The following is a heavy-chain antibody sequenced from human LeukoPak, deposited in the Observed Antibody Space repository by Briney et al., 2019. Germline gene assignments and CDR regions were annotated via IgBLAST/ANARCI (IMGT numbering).Heavy chain of an antibody. Sequence: GGSLRLSCAASGFTFSTYAMHWVRQAPGKELEWVAVLSYDGNNKHYADSVRGRFTISRDNSKNTLDLQMNSLRADDTAFYYCWRDGGSSGWYYHFDHWGQGTLVTVSS. CDR1: GFTFSTYA. J-gene: IGHJ4*02. V-gene: IGHV3-30-3*01. CDR3: WRDGGSSGWYYHFDH. D-gene: IGHD6-19*01. CDR2: LSYDGNNK.